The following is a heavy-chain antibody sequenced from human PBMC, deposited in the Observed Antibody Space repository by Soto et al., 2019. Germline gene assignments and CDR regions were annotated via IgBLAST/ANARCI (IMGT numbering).Heavy chain of an antibody. D-gene: IGHD4-17*01. V-gene: IGHV3-30*18. CDR2: ISYDGSNK. CDR3: AKDIGALDYGGNSFDY. Sequence: GGSLRLSCAASGFTFSSYGMHWVRQAPGKGLEWVAVISYDGSNKYYADSVKGRFTISRDNSKNTLYLQMNSLRAEDTAVYYCAKDIGALDYGGNSFDYWGQGTLVTVSS. J-gene: IGHJ4*02. CDR1: GFTFSSYG.